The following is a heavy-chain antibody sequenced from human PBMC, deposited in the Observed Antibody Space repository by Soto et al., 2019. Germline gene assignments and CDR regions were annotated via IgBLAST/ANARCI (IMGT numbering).Heavy chain of an antibody. CDR1: VGTFGNSP. D-gene: IGHD3-3*02. CDR3: ARDKDRQQLGGNYCCDIDV. V-gene: IGHV1-69*05. CDR2: RIPIFPTP. J-gene: IGHJ6*02. Sequence: QGQLEQSGAEVKRPGASVTGSCRASVGTFGNSPISWLRQAPGQGLGWMGGRIPIFPTPDYAQKIQGRVTITPDESTSTAYMQLTSLRSEDTAVYYCARDKDRQQLGGNYCCDIDVRGQGTTVTVSS.